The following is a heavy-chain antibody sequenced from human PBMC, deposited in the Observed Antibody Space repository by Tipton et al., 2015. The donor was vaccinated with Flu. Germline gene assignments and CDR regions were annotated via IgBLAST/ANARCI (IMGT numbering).Heavy chain of an antibody. J-gene: IGHJ4*02. CDR3: AKDNIVLMVYAQDY. V-gene: IGHV3-9*01. Sequence: SLRLSCAASGFTFDDYAMHWVRQAPGKGLEWVSGISWNSGSIGYADSVKGRFTISRDNAKNSLYLQMNSLRAEDTAVYYCAKDNIVLMVYAQDYWGQGTLVTVSS. CDR2: ISWNSGSI. CDR1: GFTFDDYA. D-gene: IGHD2-8*01.